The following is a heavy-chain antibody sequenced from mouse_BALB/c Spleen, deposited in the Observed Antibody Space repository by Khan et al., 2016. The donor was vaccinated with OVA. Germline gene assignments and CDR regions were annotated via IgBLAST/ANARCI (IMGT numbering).Heavy chain of an antibody. V-gene: IGHV3-6*02. J-gene: IGHJ3*01. CDR2: IRYDGDS. D-gene: IGHD3-1*01. CDR1: GYSIISGYF. Sequence: EVQLQESGPGLVKPSQSLSLTCSVTGYSIISGYFWNWIRQFPGNKLEWMGYIRYDGDSNYNPSLKNRISITRDTSKNLFFLKLKSVTPEETATYYCARGGSSGPAWFTYWGQGTLVTVSA. CDR3: ARGGSSGPAWFTY.